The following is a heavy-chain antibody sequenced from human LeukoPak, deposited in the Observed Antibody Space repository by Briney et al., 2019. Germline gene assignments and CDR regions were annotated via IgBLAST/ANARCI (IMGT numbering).Heavy chain of an antibody. Sequence: KSGGSLRLSCAASGFTFRSHWMRWVRQAPGKGLEWVANIKNDGSEDFYVGSVKGRFTISKDDAKTSLYLQMNGLRVEDTALYYCARNNKGAFDIWGQGTRVTVSS. V-gene: IGHV3-7*04. D-gene: IGHD1/OR15-1a*01. CDR2: IKNDGSED. CDR3: ARNNKGAFDI. J-gene: IGHJ3*02. CDR1: GFTFRSHW.